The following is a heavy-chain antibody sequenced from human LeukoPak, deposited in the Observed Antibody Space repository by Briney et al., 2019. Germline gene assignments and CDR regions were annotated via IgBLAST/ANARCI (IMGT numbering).Heavy chain of an antibody. D-gene: IGHD3-3*01. Sequence: GGSVRLFCSASGFSFTTYPMHWVRQAPGWGLEYVSSISSDGDSTYYAVSVKGRFTISRDNSKNTLYLQTSSLRAEDTAVYYCVKRTSDYYYYDYWGRGTLVTVSS. CDR3: VKRTSDYYYYDY. J-gene: IGHJ4*02. CDR1: GFSFTTYP. V-gene: IGHV3-64D*06. CDR2: ISSDGDST.